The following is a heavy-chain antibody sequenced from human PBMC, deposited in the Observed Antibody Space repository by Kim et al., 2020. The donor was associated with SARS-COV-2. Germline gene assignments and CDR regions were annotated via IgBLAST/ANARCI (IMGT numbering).Heavy chain of an antibody. V-gene: IGHV4-4*02. Sequence: SETLSLTCAVSGGSISSGNWWSWVCQPPGKGLEWIGEIYPSGSTNYNASLKSRVTMSVDKSKNKFSLKLTSVTAADTAVYYCARCSVDTSSFLFDSWGQG. CDR2: IYPSGST. D-gene: IGHD2-2*01. CDR3: ARCSVDTSSFLFDS. CDR1: GGSISSGNW. J-gene: IGHJ5*02.